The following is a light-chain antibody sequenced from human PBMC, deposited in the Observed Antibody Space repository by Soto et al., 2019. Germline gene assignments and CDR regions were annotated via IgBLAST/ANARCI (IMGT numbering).Light chain of an antibody. CDR1: QSLLHRDGXXY. CDR3: MKTLKSWT. CDR2: LTS. V-gene: IGKV2-28*01. Sequence: DILMTQSPLSLSVTPGEPASISCRSIQSLLHRDGXXYLDWYLQKPGQSPQLLIYLTSNRAAGVPDRVSGRGSGTDFTLRISSLEAEDVGVYYCMKTLKSWTFGQGTKVDIK. J-gene: IGKJ1*01.